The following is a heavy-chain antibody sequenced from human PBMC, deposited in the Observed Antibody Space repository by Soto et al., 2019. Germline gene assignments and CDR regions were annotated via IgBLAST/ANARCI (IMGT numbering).Heavy chain of an antibody. Sequence: GGSLRLSCAASGFTFSSYSMNWVRQAPGKGLEWVSYISSSSTIYYADSVKGRFTISRDNAKNSLYLQMNSLRDEDTAVYYCARNWNDLVYYYYGMDVWGQGTTVTVSS. J-gene: IGHJ6*02. D-gene: IGHD1-1*01. CDR1: GFTFSSYS. V-gene: IGHV3-48*02. CDR2: ISSSSTI. CDR3: ARNWNDLVYYYYGMDV.